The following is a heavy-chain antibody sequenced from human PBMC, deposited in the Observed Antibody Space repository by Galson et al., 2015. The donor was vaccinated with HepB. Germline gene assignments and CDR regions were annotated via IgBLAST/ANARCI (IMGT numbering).Heavy chain of an antibody. Sequence: QSGAEVKKPGESLRISCKGSGYSFTSYWISWVRQMPGKGLEWMGRIDPSDSYTNYSPSFQGHVTISADKSISTAYLQWSSLKASDTAMYYCARSPSHSSRTGWFDPWGQGTLVTVSS. V-gene: IGHV5-10-1*01. CDR2: IDPSDSYT. D-gene: IGHD6-13*01. CDR1: GYSFTSYW. CDR3: ARSPSHSSRTGWFDP. J-gene: IGHJ5*02.